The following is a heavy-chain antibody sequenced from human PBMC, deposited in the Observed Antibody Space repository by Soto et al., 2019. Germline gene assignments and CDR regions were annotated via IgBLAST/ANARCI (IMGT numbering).Heavy chain of an antibody. V-gene: IGHV3-30-3*01. J-gene: IGHJ6*02. CDR1: GFTFSSYA. CDR3: ARPPAPYYCYGMDV. Sequence: QVQLVESGGGVVQPGRSLRLSCAASGFTFSSYAMHWVRQAPGKGLEWVAVISYDGSNKYYADSVKGRFTISRDNSKNTLYLQMNSLRAEDTAVYYCARPPAPYYCYGMDVWGQGTTVTVSS. CDR2: ISYDGSNK.